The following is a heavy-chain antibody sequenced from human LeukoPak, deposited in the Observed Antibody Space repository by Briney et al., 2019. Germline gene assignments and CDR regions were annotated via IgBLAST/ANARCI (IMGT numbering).Heavy chain of an antibody. Sequence: GVSLRLSCAASGFTFSSYWMSWVRQAPGKGLEWVANIKQDGSEKYYVDSVKGRFTISRDNAKNSLYLQMNSLRAEDTAVYYCAKDILAAGLFFDYWGQGTLVTVSS. CDR2: IKQDGSEK. CDR1: GFTFSSYW. D-gene: IGHD6-13*01. CDR3: AKDILAAGLFFDY. J-gene: IGHJ4*02. V-gene: IGHV3-7*03.